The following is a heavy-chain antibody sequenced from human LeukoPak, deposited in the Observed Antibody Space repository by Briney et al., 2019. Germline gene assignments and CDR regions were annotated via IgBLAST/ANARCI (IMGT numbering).Heavy chain of an antibody. CDR2: IYSGAGGDRT. Sequence: PGRSLRLSCTASGFTLGDFGMSWVRQAPGKGLEWVSVIYSGAGGDRTYYADSVRGRFTIFRDNSKNTLYLQMNSLRAEDTAVYSCARGVGRSGSNLDYWGQGTLVTVSS. V-gene: IGHV3-66*01. CDR1: GFTLGDFG. CDR3: ARGVGRSGSNLDY. J-gene: IGHJ4*02. D-gene: IGHD3-22*01.